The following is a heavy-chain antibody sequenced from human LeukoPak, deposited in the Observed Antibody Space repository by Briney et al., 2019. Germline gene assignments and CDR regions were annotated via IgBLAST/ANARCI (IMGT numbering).Heavy chain of an antibody. D-gene: IGHD3-10*01. V-gene: IGHV1-69*13. CDR1: GGTFSSYA. Sequence: GASVKVSCKASGGTFSSYAISWVRQAPGQGLEWMGGIIPIFGTANYAQKFQGRVTITADESTSTAYMELSSLRSEDTAVYYCARDLGARITMVRGVIINGLAYWGQGTLVTVSS. J-gene: IGHJ4*02. CDR3: ARDLGARITMVRGVIINGLAY. CDR2: IIPIFGTA.